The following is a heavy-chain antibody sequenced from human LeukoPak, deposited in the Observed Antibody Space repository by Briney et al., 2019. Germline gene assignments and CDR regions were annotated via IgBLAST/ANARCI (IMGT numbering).Heavy chain of an antibody. Sequence: SLRLSCAASGFTFDDYAMHWVRQAPGKGLEWVSGISWNSGDIGYADSVKGRLTFSRDNAKNSLYLQMNSLRTEDTALYYCAKGTRALYHDPSGLFDSWGQGTLVTVSS. J-gene: IGHJ4*02. D-gene: IGHD3-22*01. CDR2: ISWNSGDI. CDR1: GFTFDDYA. V-gene: IGHV3-9*01. CDR3: AKGTRALYHDPSGLFDS.